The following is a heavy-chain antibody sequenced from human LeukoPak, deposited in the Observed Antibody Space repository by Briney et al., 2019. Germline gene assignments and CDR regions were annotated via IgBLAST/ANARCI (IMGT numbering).Heavy chain of an antibody. CDR1: GGSISSGSYY. CDR3: ARVTTGGYYNC. J-gene: IGHJ4*02. V-gene: IGHV4-61*02. CDR2: IYTSGST. D-gene: IGHD3-22*01. Sequence: SETLSLTCTVSGGSISSGSYYWSWIRQPAGKGLEWIGRIYTSGSTNYNPSLKSRVTISVDTTRNQFSLKLSSVTAADTAVYYCARVTTGGYYNCWGQGTLVTVSS.